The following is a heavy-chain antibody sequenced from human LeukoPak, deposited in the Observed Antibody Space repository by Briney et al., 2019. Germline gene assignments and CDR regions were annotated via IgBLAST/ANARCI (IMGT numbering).Heavy chain of an antibody. Sequence: GGSLRLSCAASGFTFSGCWMTWVRQAPGKGLEWVANIKEDGSKKNYVDSVKGRFTIFRDNAKNSLYLQMNSLRAEDTAVYYCATPLDYYDSSGYHQGADWGQGTLVTVSS. V-gene: IGHV3-7*03. D-gene: IGHD3-22*01. J-gene: IGHJ4*02. CDR1: GFTFSGCW. CDR2: IKEDGSKK. CDR3: ATPLDYYDSSGYHQGAD.